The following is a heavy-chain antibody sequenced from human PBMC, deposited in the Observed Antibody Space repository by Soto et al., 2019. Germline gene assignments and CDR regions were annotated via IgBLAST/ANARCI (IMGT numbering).Heavy chain of an antibody. D-gene: IGHD2-21*01. CDR2: IYSGGST. Sequence: GGSLRLSCAASGFTVSSNYMSWVRQAPGKGLEWVSVIYSGGSTYYADSVKGRFTISRDNSKNTLYLQMNSLRAEDTAVYYCARGIATWGYYYYYMDVWGKGTTVTVSS. V-gene: IGHV3-66*01. CDR1: GFTVSSNY. J-gene: IGHJ6*03. CDR3: ARGIATWGYYYYYMDV.